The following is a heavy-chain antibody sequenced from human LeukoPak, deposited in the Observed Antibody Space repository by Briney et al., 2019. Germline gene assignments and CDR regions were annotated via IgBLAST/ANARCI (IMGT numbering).Heavy chain of an antibody. V-gene: IGHV3-23*01. CDR1: GFTFSSYA. CDR2: ISGSGGST. Sequence: GGSLRLSCAASGFTFSSYAMSWVRQAPGKGLEWVSAISGSGGSTYYADSVKGRFTISRDNSKNTLYLQMNSLRAEGTAVYYCAKERGAGLWFGELLGSDPWGQGTLVTVSS. D-gene: IGHD3-10*01. CDR3: AKERGAGLWFGELLGSDP. J-gene: IGHJ5*02.